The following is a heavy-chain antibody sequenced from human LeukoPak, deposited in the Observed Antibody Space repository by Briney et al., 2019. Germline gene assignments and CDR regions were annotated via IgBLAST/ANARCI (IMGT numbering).Heavy chain of an antibody. CDR2: IYYSGST. CDR1: GGSISSSSYY. J-gene: IGHJ3*02. Sequence: PSETLSLTCTVSGGSISSSSYYWGWIRQPPGKGLEWIGSIYYSGSTYYNPSLKSRVTISVDTSKNQFSLKLSSVTAADTAVYYCARRVASIAARFDAFDIWGQGTMVTVSS. V-gene: IGHV4-39*01. CDR3: ARRVASIAARFDAFDI. D-gene: IGHD6-6*01.